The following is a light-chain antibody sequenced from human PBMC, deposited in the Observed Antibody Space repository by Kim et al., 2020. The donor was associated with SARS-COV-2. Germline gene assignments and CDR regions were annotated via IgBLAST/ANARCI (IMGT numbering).Light chain of an antibody. J-gene: IGLJ1*01. Sequence: SYELTQPPSVSVSPGQTASITCSGDKLGDKYAYWYQQKPGQSPVLVIYQDNKRPSGIPERFSGSNSGNTATLTISGTQAMDEADYYCQAWDSSTYFFGTG. CDR3: QAWDSSTYF. CDR1: KLGDKY. V-gene: IGLV3-1*01. CDR2: QDN.